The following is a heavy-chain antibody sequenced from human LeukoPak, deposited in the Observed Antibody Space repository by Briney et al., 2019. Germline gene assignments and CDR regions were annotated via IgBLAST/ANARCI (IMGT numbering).Heavy chain of an antibody. CDR1: GLTLRSYD. V-gene: IGHV3-23*01. D-gene: IGHD5-18*01. J-gene: IGHJ4*02. CDR3: GKTTVGYSSGQKPAWPVDF. Sequence: GGSLRLSCAASGLTLRSYDMGWVRQAPGKGLEWVAATSGSGGNTYYADSVKGRFTISRDNPRNTVYLQINSLRDDDTAVYYCGKTTVGYSSGQKPAWPVDFWGQGTLVTVSS. CDR2: TSGSGGNT.